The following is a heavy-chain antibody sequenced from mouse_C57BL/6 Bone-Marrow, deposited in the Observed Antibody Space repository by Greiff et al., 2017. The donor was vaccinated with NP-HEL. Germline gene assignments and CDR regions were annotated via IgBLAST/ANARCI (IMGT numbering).Heavy chain of an antibody. D-gene: IGHD1-1*01. J-gene: IGHJ1*03. CDR3: ARRGSYGSSLYWYFDV. CDR2: IDPSDSYT. Sequence: QVQLQQPGAELVRPGTSVKLSCKASGYTFTSYWMHWVKQRPGQGLEWIGVIDPSDSYTNYNQKFKGKATLTVDTSSSTAYMQLSSLTSEDSAVYYCARRGSYGSSLYWYFDVWGTGTTVTVSS. V-gene: IGHV1-59*01. CDR1: GYTFTSYW.